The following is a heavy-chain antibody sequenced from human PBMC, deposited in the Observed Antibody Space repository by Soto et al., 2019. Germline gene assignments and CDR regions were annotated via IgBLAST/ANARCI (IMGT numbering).Heavy chain of an antibody. V-gene: IGHV1-18*01. Sequence: QVQLVQSGAEVKKPGASVKVSCKASGYTFTSYGISWVRQAPGQGLEWMGWICAYNGNTNYAQKLQGRVTMTTDTSTSTAYMELRSLRSDDTAVYYCARVLDYYGSGSHPDYWGQGTLVTVSS. CDR1: GYTFTSYG. J-gene: IGHJ4*02. CDR2: ICAYNGNT. CDR3: ARVLDYYGSGSHPDY. D-gene: IGHD3-10*01.